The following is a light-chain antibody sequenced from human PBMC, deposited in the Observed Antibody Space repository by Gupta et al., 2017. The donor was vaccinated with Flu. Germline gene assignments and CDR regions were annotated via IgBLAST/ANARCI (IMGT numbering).Light chain of an antibody. CDR1: QDISNY. J-gene: IGKJ3*01. CDR2: DAS. V-gene: IGKV1-33*01. Sequence: DIQMTQSPSSLSASVGDRVTITCQASQDISNYLNWYQQKPGKAPKLLIYDASNLETGVPSRFSGSGSGTDFTFTISSLQPEDIATYYCQQYYNLPITFGHGTKVDIK. CDR3: QQYYNLPIT.